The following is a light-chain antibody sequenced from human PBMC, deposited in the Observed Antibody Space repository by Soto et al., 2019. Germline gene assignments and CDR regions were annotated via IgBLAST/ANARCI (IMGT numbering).Light chain of an antibody. CDR2: GAS. CDR3: QQYGSSPPIT. CDR1: QRVSSSY. Sequence: EIVLTQSPGTRSLSPGEGASLSCRASQRVSSSYLAWYQQKPGQAPRLLIYGASSRATGIPHRFSGSGSGTEFTLTISRLEPEDFAVYYCQQYGSSPPITFGQGTRLEI. V-gene: IGKV3-20*01. J-gene: IGKJ5*01.